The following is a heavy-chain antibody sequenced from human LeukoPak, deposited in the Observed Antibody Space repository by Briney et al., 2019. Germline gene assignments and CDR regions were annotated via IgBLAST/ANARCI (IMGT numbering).Heavy chain of an antibody. D-gene: IGHD7-27*01. J-gene: IGHJ4*02. CDR2: IKHDGSEK. CDR1: GFTFSRYW. CDR3: ARDDNWGSDY. Sequence: PGGSLRLSCAASGFTFSRYWMGWVRQAPGKGLDWVANIKHDGSEKYYVDSVKGRFTISRDNAKNSLYLQMNSLRAEDTAVYYCARDDNWGSDYWGQGTLVTVSS. V-gene: IGHV3-7*04.